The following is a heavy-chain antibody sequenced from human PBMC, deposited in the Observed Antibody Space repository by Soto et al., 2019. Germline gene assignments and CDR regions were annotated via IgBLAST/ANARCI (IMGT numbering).Heavy chain of an antibody. V-gene: IGHV4-31*03. CDR3: ARVATYYDFWSGYQDAFDI. J-gene: IGHJ3*02. Sequence: SETLSLTCTVSGGSISSGGYYWSWIRQHPGKGLEWIGYIYYSGSTYYNPSLKSRVTISVDTSKNQFSLKLSSVTAADTAVYYCARVATYYDFWSGYQDAFDIWGQGTMVTVSS. CDR2: IYYSGST. D-gene: IGHD3-3*01. CDR1: GGSISSGGYY.